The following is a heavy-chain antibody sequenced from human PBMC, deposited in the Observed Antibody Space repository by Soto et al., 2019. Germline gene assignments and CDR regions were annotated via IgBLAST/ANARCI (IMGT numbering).Heavy chain of an antibody. Sequence: QVQLQESGPGLVKPSETLSLTCTVSGDSVTNGVHYWTWIRQSPGKGLEWLGYIYHSGKPWYNFALKGQYSISIDVSKTQCSLAVHSVTAADSAVYFCAIEVTPLPITVGWFDPWGPGILVTVSS. J-gene: IGHJ5*02. CDR1: GDSVTNGVHY. D-gene: IGHD1-26*01. V-gene: IGHV4-31*01. CDR2: IYHSGKP. CDR3: AIEVTPLPITVGWFDP.